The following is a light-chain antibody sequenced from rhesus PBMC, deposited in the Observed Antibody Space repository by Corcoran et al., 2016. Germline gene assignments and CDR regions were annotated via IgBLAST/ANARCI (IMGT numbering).Light chain of an antibody. CDR1: QDIRDY. CDR3: LQGYITPCI. CDR2: ASS. V-gene: IGKV1-36*02. J-gene: IGKJ2*01. Sequence: DIQMTQSPSSLSASVGDRVTITCRASQDIRDYLNWYQKKPGKAPMRLNYASSSLESRVPSRFSASGSWTDFTLTLSSLQPEDFAVYYCLQGYITPCIFGQGTKVDIK.